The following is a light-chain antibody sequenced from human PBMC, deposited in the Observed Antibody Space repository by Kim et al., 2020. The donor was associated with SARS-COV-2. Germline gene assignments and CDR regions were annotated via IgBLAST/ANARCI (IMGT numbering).Light chain of an antibody. V-gene: IGLV3-19*01. CDR3: NSRDTISKHVV. CDR2: DKN. Sequence: SSELTQDPAVSVALGQTVRITCQGVSLRRNYASWYQQKPGQAPLLVIYDKNIRPSWIPDRFSGCSSGKTASLTSTGARAEVEADYYFNSRDTISKHVVFG. CDR1: SLRRNY. J-gene: IGLJ2*01.